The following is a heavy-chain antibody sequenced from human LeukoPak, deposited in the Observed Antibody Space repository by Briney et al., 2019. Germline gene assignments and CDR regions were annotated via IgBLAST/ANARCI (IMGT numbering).Heavy chain of an antibody. Sequence: PSETLSLTCTVSGGSISSSSYYWGWIRQPPGKGLEWIGSIYYGGRTLYNPSLKSRATISVDRSKNQFSLKLSSMTAADTAVYYCARQDGDYSLGYFDYWGQGTLVTVSS. D-gene: IGHD4-17*01. CDR1: GGSISSSSYY. V-gene: IGHV4-39*01. CDR2: IYYGGRT. J-gene: IGHJ4*02. CDR3: ARQDGDYSLGYFDY.